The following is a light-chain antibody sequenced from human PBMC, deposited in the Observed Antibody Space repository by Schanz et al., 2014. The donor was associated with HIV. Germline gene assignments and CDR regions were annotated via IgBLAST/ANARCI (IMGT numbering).Light chain of an antibody. J-gene: IGKJ4*01. CDR3: QYFGNSGGT. Sequence: DIQMTQSPSTLSASVGDRVTITCRASQTIYSWLAWYQQKPGRAPNLLIYQASTLETGVPSRFSGSGSGTEFTLTISSLQPEDFAVYYCQYFGNSGGTFGGGTKVEIK. CDR1: QTIYSW. V-gene: IGKV1-5*03. CDR2: QAS.